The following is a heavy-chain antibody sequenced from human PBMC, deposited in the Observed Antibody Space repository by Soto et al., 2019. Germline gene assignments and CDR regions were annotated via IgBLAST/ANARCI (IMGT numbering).Heavy chain of an antibody. CDR1: GYTFTSYA. J-gene: IGHJ4*02. CDR3: ARDREITIFGVVPYYFDY. V-gene: IGHV1-3*01. D-gene: IGHD3-3*01. CDR2: INAGNGNT. Sequence: ASVKVSCKACGYTFTSYAMHWVRQAPGQRLEWMGWINAGNGNTKYSQKFQGRVTITRDTSASTAYMELSSLRSEDTAVYYCARDREITIFGVVPYYFDYWGQGTLVTVSS.